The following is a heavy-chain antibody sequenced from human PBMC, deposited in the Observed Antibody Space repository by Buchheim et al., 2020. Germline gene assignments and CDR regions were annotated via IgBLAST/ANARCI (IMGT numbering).Heavy chain of an antibody. D-gene: IGHD3-3*01. CDR1: GFTFSSYW. CDR2: IKQDGREK. Sequence: EVQLVESGGGLVQPGGSLRLSCAASGFTFSSYWMSWVRQAPGKGLEWVANIKQDGREKYYVDSVKGRFTISRDNATNSLYLQMNSLRAEDTAVYYCARAYDFWSGYYGLGYYYMDVWGKGTT. CDR3: ARAYDFWSGYYGLGYYYMDV. V-gene: IGHV3-7*01. J-gene: IGHJ6*03.